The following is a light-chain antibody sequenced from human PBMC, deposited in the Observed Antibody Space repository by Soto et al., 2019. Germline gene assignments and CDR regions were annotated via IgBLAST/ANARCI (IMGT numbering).Light chain of an antibody. Sequence: QSALTRPASVSGSPGQSITISCPGSSLVSWYQHHPGKAPRLIIYEGTKRPSGVFNRFSGSKSGNTASLTISGLQAEDEADYYCCSYVDSSTLVFGGGTKLTVL. CDR1: SL. CDR2: EGT. CDR3: CSYVDSSTLV. V-gene: IGLV2-23*01. J-gene: IGLJ3*02.